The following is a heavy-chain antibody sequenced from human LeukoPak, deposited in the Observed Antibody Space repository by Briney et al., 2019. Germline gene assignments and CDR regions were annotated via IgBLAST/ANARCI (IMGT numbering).Heavy chain of an antibody. CDR3: AKARYYYDSSGSYFDY. Sequence: GGSLRLSCAASGFTFSSYWMHWVRQAPGKGLVWVSRINSDGSSTSYADSVKGRFTISRDNAKNPLYLQMNSLRAEDMALYYCAKARYYYDSSGSYFDYWGQGTLVTVSS. J-gene: IGHJ4*02. CDR2: INSDGSST. V-gene: IGHV3-74*01. CDR1: GFTFSSYW. D-gene: IGHD3-22*01.